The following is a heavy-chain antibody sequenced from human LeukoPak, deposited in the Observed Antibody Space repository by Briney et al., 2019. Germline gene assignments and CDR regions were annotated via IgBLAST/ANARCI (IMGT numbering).Heavy chain of an antibody. D-gene: IGHD4-17*01. CDR2: INPNSGGT. J-gene: IGHJ4*02. V-gene: IGHV1-2*02. CDR1: GYTFTGYY. CDR3: ASPDDYGDYGWVPFDY. Sequence: GASVKVSCKASGYTFTGYYMHWVRQAPGQGLEWMGWINPNSGGTNYAQKFQGRVTMTRDTSISTAHMELSRLRSDDTAVYYCASPDDYGDYGWVPFDYWGQGTLVTVSS.